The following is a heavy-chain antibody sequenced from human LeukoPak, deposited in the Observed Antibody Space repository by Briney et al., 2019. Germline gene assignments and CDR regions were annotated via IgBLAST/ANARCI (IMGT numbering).Heavy chain of an antibody. Sequence: GGSLRLSCAASGFTFSSYSMNWVRQAPGKGLEWVSSISSSSSDIYYADSVKGRFTISRDNAKNSLYLQMNSLRAEDTAVYYCASSRDDYVWGSAIDYWGQGTLVTVSS. V-gene: IGHV3-21*01. CDR1: GFTFSSYS. D-gene: IGHD3-16*01. CDR2: ISSSSSDI. J-gene: IGHJ4*02. CDR3: ASSRDDYVWGSAIDY.